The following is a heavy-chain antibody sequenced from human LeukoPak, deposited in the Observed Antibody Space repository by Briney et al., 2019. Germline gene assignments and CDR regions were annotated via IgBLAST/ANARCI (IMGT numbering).Heavy chain of an antibody. V-gene: IGHV3-23*01. CDR3: AKDIVYGDYGGYYYYMDV. CDR1: RFTFSSYG. Sequence: PGGSLRLSCAASRFTFSSYGMHWVRQAPGKGLEWVSAISGSGGSTYYADSVKGRFTISRDNSKNTLYLQMNSLRAEDTAVYYCAKDIVYGDYGGYYYYMDVWGKGTTVTVSS. CDR2: ISGSGGST. J-gene: IGHJ6*03. D-gene: IGHD4-17*01.